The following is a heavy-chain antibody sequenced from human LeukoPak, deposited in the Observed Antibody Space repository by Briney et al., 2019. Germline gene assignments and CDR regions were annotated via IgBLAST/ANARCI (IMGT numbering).Heavy chain of an antibody. D-gene: IGHD2-2*02. V-gene: IGHV1-46*01. Sequence: GASVKVSCKASGYTFTSYYMHWVRQAPGQGLEWMGIINPSGGSTSYAQKFQGRVTMTRDTSTSTVYMELSSLRSEDTAVYYCARDRERGVVPAAILSGGGYGMDVWGQGTTVTVSS. CDR2: INPSGGST. CDR1: GYTFTSYY. J-gene: IGHJ6*02. CDR3: ARDRERGVVPAAILSGGGYGMDV.